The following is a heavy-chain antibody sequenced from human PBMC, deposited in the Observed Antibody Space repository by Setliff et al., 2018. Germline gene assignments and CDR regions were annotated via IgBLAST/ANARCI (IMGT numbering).Heavy chain of an antibody. Sequence: NPSETLSLTCTVSGGSISSSSYYWGWIRQPPGKGLEWIGSIYYSGSTYYNPSLKSRVTISVDTSKNQFSLKLSSVTAADTAVYYCARDPLGEIAVAGHDAFDIWGQGTMVTVSS. CDR3: ARDPLGEIAVAGHDAFDI. D-gene: IGHD6-19*01. V-gene: IGHV4-39*07. CDR2: IYYSGST. J-gene: IGHJ3*02. CDR1: GGSISSSSYY.